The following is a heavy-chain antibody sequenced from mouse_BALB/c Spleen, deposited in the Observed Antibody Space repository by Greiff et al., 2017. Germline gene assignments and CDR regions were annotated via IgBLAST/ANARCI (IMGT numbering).Heavy chain of an antibody. J-gene: IGHJ3*01. CDR3: VRGGYGNVFFAY. V-gene: IGHV2-9-2*01. CDR1: GFSLTSYD. D-gene: IGHD2-10*02. Sequence: QVQLKESGPGLVAPSQSLSITCTVSGFSLTSYDISWIRQPPGKGLEWLGVIWTGGGTNYNSAFMSRLSISKDNSKSQVFLKMNSLQTDDTAIYYCVRGGYGNVFFAYWGQGTLVTVSA. CDR2: IWTGGGT.